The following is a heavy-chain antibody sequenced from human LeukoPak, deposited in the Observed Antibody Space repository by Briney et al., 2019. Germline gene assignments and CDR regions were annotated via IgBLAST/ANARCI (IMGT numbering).Heavy chain of an antibody. CDR3: ARARGSGYQGWFDP. CDR1: GGSFSGYY. J-gene: IGHJ5*02. CDR2: INHSGST. V-gene: IGHV4-34*01. D-gene: IGHD5-12*01. Sequence: SETLSLTCAVYGGSFSGYYWSWIRQPPGKGLEGMGEINHSGSTNYNPSLKSRVTISVDASKNQFSLTLSSVTAADTAVYYCARARGSGYQGWFDPWGQGTLVTVSS.